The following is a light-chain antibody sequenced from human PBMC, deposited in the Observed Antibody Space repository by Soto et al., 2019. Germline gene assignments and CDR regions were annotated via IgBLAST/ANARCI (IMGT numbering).Light chain of an antibody. Sequence: QLVLTQSPSASASLGASVKRTCTLSSGHSSYAIAWHQQQPEKGPRYLMKLNSDGSHTKGDGIPDRFSGSSSGAERYLTISSLQSEDEADYYCQTWVSGIVVFGGGTKLTVL. J-gene: IGLJ2*01. CDR2: LNSDGSH. V-gene: IGLV4-69*01. CDR1: SGHSSYA. CDR3: QTWVSGIVV.